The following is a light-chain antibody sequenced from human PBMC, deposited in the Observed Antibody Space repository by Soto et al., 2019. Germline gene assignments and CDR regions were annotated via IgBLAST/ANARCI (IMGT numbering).Light chain of an antibody. CDR2: QAS. CDR3: QQYNSYPWT. Sequence: DIQMTQSPATLSASVSDGVTIICRACQSISSWLAWYQQKPGKAPKLLIYQASSLESGVPSRFSGSGSGTEFTLTISSLQPDDFATYYCQQYNSYPWTFGQGTKVDIK. V-gene: IGKV1-5*03. CDR1: QSISSW. J-gene: IGKJ1*01.